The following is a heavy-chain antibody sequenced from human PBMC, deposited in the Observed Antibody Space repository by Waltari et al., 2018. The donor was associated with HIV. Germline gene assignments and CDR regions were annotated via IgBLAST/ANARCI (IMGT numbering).Heavy chain of an antibody. D-gene: IGHD3-3*01. J-gene: IGHJ6*02. V-gene: IGHV4-59*01. CDR3: ARDGTAIFGVVNYGMDV. CDR1: GGSISSYY. Sequence: QVQLQESGPGLVKPSETLSLTCTVSGGSISSYYWSWIRQPPGKGLEWIGYIYYSGSTNYNPSLKSRVTISVDTSKNQFSLKLSSVTAADTAVYYCARDGTAIFGVVNYGMDVWGQGTTVTVSS. CDR2: IYYSGST.